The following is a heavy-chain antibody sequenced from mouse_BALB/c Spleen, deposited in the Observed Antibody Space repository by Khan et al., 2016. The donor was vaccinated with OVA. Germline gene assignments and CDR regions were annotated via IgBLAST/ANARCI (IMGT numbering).Heavy chain of an antibody. V-gene: IGHV1-4*01. D-gene: IGHD3-3*01. CDR1: GYTFTSYT. CDR2: INPSSGYT. CDR3: ARGTYYSMDY. Sequence: QVQLQQSGAELARPGASVKMSCKASGYTFTSYTMHWVKKRPGKGLEWIGYINPSSGYTNYNQKFKDKATLTADKSSSTAYMQLSSLTSEYSAVYYCARGTYYSMDYCGQGTSVTVSS. J-gene: IGHJ4*01.